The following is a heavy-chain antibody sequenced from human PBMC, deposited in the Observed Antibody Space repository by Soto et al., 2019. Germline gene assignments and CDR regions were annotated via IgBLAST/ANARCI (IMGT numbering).Heavy chain of an antibody. J-gene: IGHJ4*02. CDR3: AISRDGYNFVGDC. CDR1: EFTLSSYW. V-gene: IGHV3-74*01. CDR2: INIDGSST. Sequence: EVQLVESGGGLVQPGGSLRLSCAASEFTLSSYWMHWVRQAPGKGLVWVSRINIDGSSTSYADSVKGRFTISRDNAKNTLYLQVNSLRAEDTAVYYCAISRDGYNFVGDCWGQGTLVTVSS. D-gene: IGHD5-12*01.